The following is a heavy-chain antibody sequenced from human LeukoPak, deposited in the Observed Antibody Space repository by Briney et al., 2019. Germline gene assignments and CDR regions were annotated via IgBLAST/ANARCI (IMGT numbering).Heavy chain of an antibody. CDR1: GYTFTGYY. CDR2: IIPIFGTA. J-gene: IGHJ4*02. V-gene: IGHV1-69*13. CDR3: ARGVAVAGTFWH. D-gene: IGHD6-19*01. Sequence: ASVKVSCKASGYTFTGYYMHWVRQAPGQGLEWMGGIIPIFGTANYAQKFQGRVTITADESTSTAYMELSSLRSGDTAVYYCARGVAVAGTFWHWGQGTLVTVSS.